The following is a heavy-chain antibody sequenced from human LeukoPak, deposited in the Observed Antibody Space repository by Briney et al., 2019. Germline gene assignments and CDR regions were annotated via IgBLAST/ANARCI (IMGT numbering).Heavy chain of an antibody. J-gene: IGHJ5*02. CDR3: ARDPRNVGLAP. CDR2: NNGDGSTT. CDR1: GFILSGYW. Sequence: GGSLRLSCVASGFILSGYWMYWVRQAPGKGLMYISRNNGDGSTTNYADVVKGRFTMSRDNVKNTLYLQMNSLRVEDTAVHYCARDPRNVGLAPWGQGTLVTVSS. D-gene: IGHD2-15*01. V-gene: IGHV3-74*01.